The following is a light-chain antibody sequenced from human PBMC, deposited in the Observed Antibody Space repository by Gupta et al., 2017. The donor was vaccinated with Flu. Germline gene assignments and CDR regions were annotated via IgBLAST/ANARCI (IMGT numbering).Light chain of an antibody. CDR3: SSYTSISTFEV. J-gene: IGLJ1*01. Sequence: QSALPQPASVSGSPGQSITISCTGTSSDVGRSDSVSWYQQHPGKAPKLLIEDVSNRPYGVSRRLAGSKSGNKASLTISGLQAEDETDDYCSSYTSISTFEVFGTGNKVTVL. V-gene: IGLV2-14*01. CDR2: DVS. CDR1: SSDVGRSDS.